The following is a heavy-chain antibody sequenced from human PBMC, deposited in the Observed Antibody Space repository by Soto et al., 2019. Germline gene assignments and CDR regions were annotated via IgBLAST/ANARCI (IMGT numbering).Heavy chain of an antibody. CDR3: ARGSYDSSGYYYYYYYGMDV. V-gene: IGHV3-21*01. J-gene: IGHJ6*02. CDR1: GFTFSSYS. Sequence: GGSLRLSCAASGFTFSSYSMNWVRQAPGKGLEWVSSISSSSSYIYYADSVKGRFTISRDNAKNSLCLQMNSLRAEDTAVYYCARGSYDSSGYYYYYYYGMDVWGQGTTVTVSS. D-gene: IGHD3-22*01. CDR2: ISSSSSYI.